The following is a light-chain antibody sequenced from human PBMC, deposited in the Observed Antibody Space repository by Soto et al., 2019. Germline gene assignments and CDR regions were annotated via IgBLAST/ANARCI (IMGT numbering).Light chain of an antibody. CDR2: EVN. V-gene: IGLV2-14*01. CDR3: ASYTSTDTPFV. CDR1: STDVGGYNY. Sequence: QSALAQPSSVSGSPGQSITISCTGTSTDVGGYNYVSWYQHHPGKGPKLIIYEVNNRPSGVPDRFSGSKSGNKASLTISNLEAEDESDYYCASYTSTDTPFVFGTGTKVTVL. J-gene: IGLJ1*01.